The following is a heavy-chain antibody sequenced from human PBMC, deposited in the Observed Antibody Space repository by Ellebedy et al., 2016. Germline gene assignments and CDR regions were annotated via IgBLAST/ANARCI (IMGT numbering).Heavy chain of an antibody. V-gene: IGHV1-46*04. CDR3: AREPSSSWYIDF. D-gene: IGHD6-13*01. Sequence: ASVKVSCKTSGFTFSSYYMHWVRQAPGQGLQWMGLINPSGGYTMYAQKLQGRVTMTGDTSTRTVYMELSGLRSDDTAVYYCAREPSSSWYIDFWGQGTLVTVSS. J-gene: IGHJ4*02. CDR1: GFTFSSYY. CDR2: INPSGGYT.